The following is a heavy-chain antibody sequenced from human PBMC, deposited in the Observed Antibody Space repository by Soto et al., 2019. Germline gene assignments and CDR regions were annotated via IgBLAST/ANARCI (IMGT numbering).Heavy chain of an antibody. CDR3: ARVIMIFGVANLGSYFDY. J-gene: IGHJ4*02. CDR2: VSAKSGDT. D-gene: IGHD3-3*01. Sequence: GASVKVSCKASGFSFTSSGFNWVRQAPGQGLEWVGWVSAKSGDTKCVENLQGRVTMTTDTSTNTAYMELRSLISDDTAVYYCARVIMIFGVANLGSYFDYWGQGTRVTVSS. CDR1: GFSFTSSG. V-gene: IGHV1-18*04.